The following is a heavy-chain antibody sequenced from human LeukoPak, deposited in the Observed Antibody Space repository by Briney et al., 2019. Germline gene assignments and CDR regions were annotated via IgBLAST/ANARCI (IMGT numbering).Heavy chain of an antibody. CDR2: INHSGST. Sequence: SETLSLTCAVYGGSFSGYYWSWIRQPPGKGLEWIGEINHSGSTNYNPSLKSRVTISVDTSKNQFSLKLSSVTAADTAVYYCARHQEGAIDYWGQGSLVSVSS. V-gene: IGHV4-34*01. D-gene: IGHD1-26*01. CDR1: GGSFSGYY. J-gene: IGHJ4*02. CDR3: ARHQEGAIDY.